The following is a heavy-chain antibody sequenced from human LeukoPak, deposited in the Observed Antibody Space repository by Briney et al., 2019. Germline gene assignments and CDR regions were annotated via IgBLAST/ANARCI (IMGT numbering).Heavy chain of an antibody. J-gene: IGHJ4*02. CDR2: IKRDGSEK. CDR3: AREKQLLYRGSFDY. CDR1: GFTFSSYW. D-gene: IGHD2-2*02. V-gene: IGHV3-7*01. Sequence: PGGSLRLSCAASGFTFSSYWMSWVRQAPGKGLEWVANIKRDGSEKYYVDSVKGRFTISRDNAKNSLYLQMNSLRAEDTAVYYCAREKQLLYRGSFDYWGQGTLVTVSS.